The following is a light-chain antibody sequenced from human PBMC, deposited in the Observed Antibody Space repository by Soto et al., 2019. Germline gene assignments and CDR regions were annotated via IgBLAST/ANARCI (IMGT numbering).Light chain of an antibody. Sequence: QSVLTQPPSASATPGQRVTIYCSGSISNYGSDYVYWYRQFPGTAPKLLIYRNNQRPSGVPDRFSGSKSGNTASLAISGLRSEDEADYYCAAWDDTLSGPCVFGGGTKLTGL. CDR1: ISNYGSDY. V-gene: IGLV1-47*01. J-gene: IGLJ3*02. CDR3: AAWDDTLSGPCV. CDR2: RNN.